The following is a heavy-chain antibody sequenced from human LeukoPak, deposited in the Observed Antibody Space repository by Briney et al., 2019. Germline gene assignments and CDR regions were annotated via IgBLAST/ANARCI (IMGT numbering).Heavy chain of an antibody. CDR3: AKYRPDSYGYRDY. CDR1: GFTFSSYG. D-gene: IGHD5-18*01. J-gene: IGHJ4*02. Sequence: PGGSLRLSCAASGFTFSSYGMHWVRQAPGKGLEWVAFIRYDGSNKYYADSVKGRLTISRDNSKNTLYLQMNSLGAEDTALYYCAKYRPDSYGYRDYWGQGTLITVSS. CDR2: IRYDGSNK. V-gene: IGHV3-30*02.